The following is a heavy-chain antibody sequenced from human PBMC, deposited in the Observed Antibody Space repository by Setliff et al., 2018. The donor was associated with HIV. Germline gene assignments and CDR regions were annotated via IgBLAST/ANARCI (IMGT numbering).Heavy chain of an antibody. CDR3: ARGAYYYDTSGYPRDPFDL. J-gene: IGHJ3*01. Sequence: SETLSLTCAVYGGSLSGYYWSWIRQPPGKGLEWIGEIDHSGSTNYNPPLKSRVTISVDTSKNQFSLKLRSVTAVDTAVYYCARGAYYYDTSGYPRDPFDLWGQGTMVTVSS. CDR2: IDHSGST. V-gene: IGHV4-34*01. D-gene: IGHD3-22*01. CDR1: GGSLSGYY.